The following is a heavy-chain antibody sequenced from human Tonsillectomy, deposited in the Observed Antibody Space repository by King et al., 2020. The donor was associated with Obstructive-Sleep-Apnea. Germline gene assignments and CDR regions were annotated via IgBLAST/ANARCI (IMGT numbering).Heavy chain of an antibody. V-gene: IGHV3-30-3*01. CDR3: ARDEQYWRFGALFYYGMDV. CDR2: ISYDGNNQ. CDR1: GFTFSRYA. J-gene: IGHJ6*02. Sequence: QLVQSGGGVVQPGRSLRLSCAASGFTFSRYAMHWVRQAPGKGLEWVAVISYDGNNQYYADSVKGRFTISRDNSNTTVYLQMNSLRTEDTAVFYCARDEQYWRFGALFYYGMDVWGQGTTVTVSS. D-gene: IGHD3-10*01.